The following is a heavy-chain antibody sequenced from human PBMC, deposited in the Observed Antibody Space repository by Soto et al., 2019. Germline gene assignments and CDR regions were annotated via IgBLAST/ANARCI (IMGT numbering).Heavy chain of an antibody. V-gene: IGHV4-59*01. CDR1: GDSITGSY. CDR3: ARDMPYAAGSLAGCDY. CDR2: IYHSGTT. D-gene: IGHD1-26*01. J-gene: IGHJ4*02. Sequence: PSETLSLTCTVSGDSITGSYWSWIRQPPGKTLEWIGYIYHSGTTTYNPSLKSRVSISVDTSKNQFSLRLTSVIAADTAVYYCARDMPYAAGSLAGCDYWGQGILVTVFS.